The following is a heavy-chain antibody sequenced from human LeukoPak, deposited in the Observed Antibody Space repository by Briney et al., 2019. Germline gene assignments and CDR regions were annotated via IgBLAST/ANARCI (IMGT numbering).Heavy chain of an antibody. J-gene: IGHJ2*01. D-gene: IGHD1-1*01. CDR2: IYYDGGKK. Sequence: GGSLRLSCVASGFTFRNFGMHWVRQGPGKGLEWVAVIYYDGGKKYYADSVKGRFTISRDNSKNTLYLQLNSLRAEDTAVYYCARDRLEIKYFDLWGRGTQVTVSS. CDR1: GFTFRNFG. V-gene: IGHV3-33*01. CDR3: ARDRLEIKYFDL.